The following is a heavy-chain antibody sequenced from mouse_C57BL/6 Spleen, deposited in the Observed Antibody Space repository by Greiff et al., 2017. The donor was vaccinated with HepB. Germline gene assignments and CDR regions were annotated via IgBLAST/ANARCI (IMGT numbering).Heavy chain of an antibody. V-gene: IGHV1-53*01. CDR2: INPSNGGT. CDR1: GYTFTSYW. CDR3: ARRYYGSSPSFDY. D-gene: IGHD1-1*01. Sequence: QVQLQQPGTELVKPGASVKLSCKASGYTFTSYWMHWVKQRPGQGLGWIGNINPSNGGTNYTEKFKSKATLTVDKSSSTAYMQLSSLTSEDSAVYYCARRYYGSSPSFDYWGQGTTLTVSS. J-gene: IGHJ2*01.